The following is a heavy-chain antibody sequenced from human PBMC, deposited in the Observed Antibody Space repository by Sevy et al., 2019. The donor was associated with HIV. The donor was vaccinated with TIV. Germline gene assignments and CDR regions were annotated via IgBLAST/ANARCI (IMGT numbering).Heavy chain of an antibody. D-gene: IGHD2-2*01. V-gene: IGHV3-7*01. CDR3: ARSRCCSTSCRYYYYGMDV. Sequence: GGCLRLSCAASGFTFSSYWMSWVRQAPGKGLERVANIKQDGSEKYYVDSVKGRFTISRDNAKNSLYLQMNSLRAEDTAAYNCARSRCCSTSCRYYYYGMDVWGQGTTVAVSS. J-gene: IGHJ6*02. CDR2: IKQDGSEK. CDR1: GFTFSSYW.